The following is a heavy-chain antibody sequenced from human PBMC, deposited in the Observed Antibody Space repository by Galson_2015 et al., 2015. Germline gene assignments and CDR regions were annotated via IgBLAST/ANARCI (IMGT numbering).Heavy chain of an antibody. CDR1: GFTFSSYS. J-gene: IGHJ6*02. D-gene: IGHD5-18*01. CDR2: ISSSGSYL. V-gene: IGHV3-21*01. CDR3: ARDPPRAMGVYYYYGMDA. Sequence: SLRLSCAASGFTFSSYSMNWVRQAPGKGLEWVSSISSSGSYLYYADSVKGRFTISRDNAKNSLYLQMNSLRAEDTAVYYCARDPPRAMGVYYYYGMDAWGHGTTVTVSS.